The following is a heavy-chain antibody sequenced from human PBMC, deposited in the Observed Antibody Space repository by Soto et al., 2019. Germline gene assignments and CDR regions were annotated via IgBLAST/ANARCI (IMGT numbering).Heavy chain of an antibody. V-gene: IGHV3-74*01. Sequence: EVQLVESGGGLVQPGGSLRLSCAASGFTFSSYWMHWLRQTPGKGLVWVSRIDIAGSITTYADAVEGRFTISRDNTKNTLYLQMNSLRAEDTAVYYCATDQTIPGASTFDYCGQGTLVNVSS. CDR3: ATDQTIPGASTFDY. CDR1: GFTFSSYW. CDR2: IDIAGSIT. J-gene: IGHJ4*02. D-gene: IGHD2-8*02.